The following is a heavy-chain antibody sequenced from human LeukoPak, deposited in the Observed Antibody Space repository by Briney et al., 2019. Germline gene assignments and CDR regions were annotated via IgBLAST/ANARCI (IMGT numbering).Heavy chain of an antibody. CDR3: ARGDKAYCGGDCYSAFDY. J-gene: IGHJ4*02. CDR2: IIPILGIA. CDR1: GGTFSSYA. V-gene: IGHV1-69*04. D-gene: IGHD2-21*02. Sequence: SVKVSCKTSGGTFSSYAISWVRQAPGQGLEWMGRIIPILGIANYAQKFQGRVTITADKSTSTAYMELSSLRSEDTAVYYCARGDKAYCGGDCYSAFDYWGQGTLVTVSS.